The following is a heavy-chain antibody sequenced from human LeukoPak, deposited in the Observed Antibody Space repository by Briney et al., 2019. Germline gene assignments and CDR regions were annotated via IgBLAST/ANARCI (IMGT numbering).Heavy chain of an antibody. CDR1: GFTFSSYA. CDR2: IRGSGGST. V-gene: IGHV3-23*01. D-gene: IGHD4/OR15-4a*01. CDR3: AKVGAADFDY. Sequence: GGCLRLSCAASGFTFSSYAMSSVRQAPGKGLEWVSAIRGSGGSTYYAASGKGRFTSPRANSRQRLYEQLNSLRAEDTAVYYCAKVGAADFDYWGQGTLVTVSS. J-gene: IGHJ4*02.